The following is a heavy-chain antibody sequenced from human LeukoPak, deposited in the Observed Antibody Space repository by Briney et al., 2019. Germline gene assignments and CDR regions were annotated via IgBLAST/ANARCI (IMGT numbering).Heavy chain of an antibody. CDR1: GFTFSSYV. Sequence: GGSLRLSCAASGFTFSSYVMHWVRQAPGKGLEWVTIIWFDGNNKYYADSVKGGFTISRDNFKNTLYLQMNSLRAEDTAVYYCASARPTSSWTAFDIWGQGTMVTVSS. J-gene: IGHJ3*02. CDR2: IWFDGNNK. D-gene: IGHD6-13*01. V-gene: IGHV3-33*01. CDR3: ASARPTSSWTAFDI.